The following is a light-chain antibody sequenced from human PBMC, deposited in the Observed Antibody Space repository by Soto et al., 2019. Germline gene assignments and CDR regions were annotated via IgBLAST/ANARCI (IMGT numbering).Light chain of an antibody. CDR2: DAS. J-gene: IGKJ5*01. V-gene: IGKV3-20*01. Sequence: EVVLTQSPATLSLSPGERATLSCRASESVGRYLAWYRQIPGQAPRLLIYDASNRATGVPDRFSGGGSGTDFTLTISRLEAEDFAVYYGQQYGSSPFTFGQGTRLEIK. CDR3: QQYGSSPFT. CDR1: ESVGRY.